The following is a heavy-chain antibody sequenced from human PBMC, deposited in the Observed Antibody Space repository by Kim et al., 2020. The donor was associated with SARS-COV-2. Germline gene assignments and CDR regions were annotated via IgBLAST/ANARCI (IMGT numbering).Heavy chain of an antibody. CDR2: SNHLGGT. J-gene: IGHJ5*02. CDR1: GGSLSGSY. Sequence: SETLSLTCAVHGGSLSGSYWSWIRQPPGKGLEWIGESNHLGGTNYNPSLKSRVTISVDTSKNQFSLRLSSVTAADTAVYYCARLGGNTQMGYNWFDPWGQGTRVRVST. D-gene: IGHD1-26*01. CDR3: ARLGGNTQMGYNWFDP. V-gene: IGHV4-34*01.